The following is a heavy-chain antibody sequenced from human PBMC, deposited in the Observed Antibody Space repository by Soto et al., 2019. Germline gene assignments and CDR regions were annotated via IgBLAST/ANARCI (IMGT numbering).Heavy chain of an antibody. CDR1: GGSVSGHY. J-gene: IGHJ4*02. CDR3: ARGLYYYDGSGYSKSFDY. D-gene: IGHD3-22*01. CDR2: RYYSGSS. Sequence: SETLSLTCTVSGGSVSGHYWSWIRQPPGKGLEWIGYRYYSGSSSYNPSLKSRVTISVDTSKNQFSLELSSVTAADTAVYYCARGLYYYDGSGYSKSFDYWGQGTLVTVSS. V-gene: IGHV4-59*02.